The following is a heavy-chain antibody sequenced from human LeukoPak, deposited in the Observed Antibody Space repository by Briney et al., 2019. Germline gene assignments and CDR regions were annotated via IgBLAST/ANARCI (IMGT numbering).Heavy chain of an antibody. CDR2: INPNSGGT. CDR1: GYTFTGYY. CDR3: ASRETYDSSGYYIDWYFDL. D-gene: IGHD3-22*01. J-gene: IGHJ2*01. V-gene: IGHV1-2*02. Sequence: ASVKVSCKASGYTFTGYYMHWVRQAPGQGLEWMGWINPNSGGTNYTQKFQVRATITRNPPISTAYMELGRRRSDDPAVYYFASRETYDSSGYYIDWYFDLWGRGTLVTVSS.